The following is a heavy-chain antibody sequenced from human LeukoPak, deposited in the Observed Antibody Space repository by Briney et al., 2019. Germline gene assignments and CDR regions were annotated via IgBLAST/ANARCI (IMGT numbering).Heavy chain of an antibody. CDR1: GFTFDSYA. CDR2: ISGSGDRT. V-gene: IGHV3-23*01. D-gene: IGHD7-27*01. Sequence: GGSLRLSCAASGFTFDSYAMNWVRQAPGKGLEWVSAISGSGDRTYYADSVKGRFTISRDNSKNTLYLQINSLRAEDTAVYYCARENWGSFDRWGQGTLVTVSS. CDR3: ARENWGSFDR. J-gene: IGHJ4*02.